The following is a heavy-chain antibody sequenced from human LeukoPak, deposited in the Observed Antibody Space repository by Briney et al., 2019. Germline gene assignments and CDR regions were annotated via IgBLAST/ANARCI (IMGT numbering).Heavy chain of an antibody. CDR2: IKEDGSEK. Sequence: PGGSLRLSCAASGFTFSSYWMNWVRQAPGKGLEWAANIKEDGSEKYYVDSVKGRFTISRDNAKNSLYLQMNSLRAEDTAVYYCARGGSSSSGNFDYWGQGTLVAVSS. V-gene: IGHV3-7*02. CDR3: ARGGSSSSGNFDY. J-gene: IGHJ4*02. D-gene: IGHD6-6*01. CDR1: GFTFSSYW.